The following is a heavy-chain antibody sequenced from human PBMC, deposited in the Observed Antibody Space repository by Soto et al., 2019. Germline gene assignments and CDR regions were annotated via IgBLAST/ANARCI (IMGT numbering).Heavy chain of an antibody. CDR1: WFASTRYG. Sequence: EGSLMLSCAASWFASTRYGMNWVRQAPGKALEWVSSLSSNTNYMIYGDCMKGGFTISRDNAKNSLYLEMNSLRAEDTAVYYCARESEDLTSNFDYWGQGTLVTVSS. CDR3: ARESEDLTSNFDY. J-gene: IGHJ4*02. V-gene: IGHV3-21*06. CDR2: LSSNTNYM.